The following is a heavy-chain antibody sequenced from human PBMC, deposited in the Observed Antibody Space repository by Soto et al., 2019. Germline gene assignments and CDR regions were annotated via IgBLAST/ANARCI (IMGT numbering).Heavy chain of an antibody. D-gene: IGHD2-15*01. CDR3: ASGYCSGGSCYPNWFDP. J-gene: IGHJ5*02. Sequence: GSLRLSCAASGFTFSSYSMNWVRQAPGKGLEWVSSISSSSSYIYYADSVKGRFTISRDNAKNSLYLQMNSLRAEDTAVYYCASGYCSGGSCYPNWFDPWGQGTLVTVSS. CDR1: GFTFSSYS. V-gene: IGHV3-21*01. CDR2: ISSSSSYI.